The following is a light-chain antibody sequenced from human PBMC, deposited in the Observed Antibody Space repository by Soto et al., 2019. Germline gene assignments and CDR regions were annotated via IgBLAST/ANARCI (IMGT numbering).Light chain of an antibody. CDR1: QTVWSNY. CDR2: GAS. V-gene: IGKV3-20*01. Sequence: EVVLMQSPGTLSLSPGERATLSCRASQTVWSNYLAWFQHRPGQAPRLVIYGASRRATGIPDRFTGSGSGTDFTLTISRLEPEDFAVYYCQQYADSRTFCQGTKLEIK. J-gene: IGKJ2*02. CDR3: QQYADSRT.